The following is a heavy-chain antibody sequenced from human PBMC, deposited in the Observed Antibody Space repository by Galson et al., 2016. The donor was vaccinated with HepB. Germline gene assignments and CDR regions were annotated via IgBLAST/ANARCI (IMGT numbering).Heavy chain of an antibody. CDR1: GFRFGDHA. J-gene: IGHJ6*02. V-gene: IGHV3-9*01. Sequence: SLRLSCAASGFRFGDHAMNWVRQVSGKGPEWVAGINWQSGNVAYAGSVAGRFTVSRDNAENSLYLQMNSLRPEDTALYYCARENPKDSRSWYGGMDVWGHGTTVTVSS. CDR2: INWQSGNV. D-gene: IGHD6-13*01. CDR3: ARENPKDSRSWYGGMDV.